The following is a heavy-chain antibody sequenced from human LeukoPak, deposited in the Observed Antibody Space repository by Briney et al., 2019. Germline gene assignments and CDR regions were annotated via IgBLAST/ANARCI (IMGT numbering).Heavy chain of an antibody. Sequence: SETLSLTCTVSGGSISSGDYYWSWIRQPPGKGLEWIGYIYYSGSTYYNPSLKSRVTISVDTSKNQFSLKLSSVTAADTAVYYCARDGYYDSSGYYYGAFDIWGQGTMVTVSS. CDR3: ARDGYYDSSGYYYGAFDI. CDR2: IYYSGST. D-gene: IGHD3-22*01. J-gene: IGHJ3*02. V-gene: IGHV4-30-4*01. CDR1: GGSISSGDYY.